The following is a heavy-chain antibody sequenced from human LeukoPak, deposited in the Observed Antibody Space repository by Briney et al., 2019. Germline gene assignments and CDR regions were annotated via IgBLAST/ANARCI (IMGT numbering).Heavy chain of an antibody. CDR3: ASGEVADYFDY. J-gene: IGHJ4*02. CDR2: IYYSGST. Sequence: SQTLSLTCTVSGGSISSYYWSWIRQPPGKGLEWIGYIYYSGSTNYNPSLKSRVTISVDTSKNQFSLKLSSVTAADTAVYYCASGEVADYFDYWGQGTLVTVSS. CDR1: GGSISSYY. V-gene: IGHV4-59*01. D-gene: IGHD3-16*01.